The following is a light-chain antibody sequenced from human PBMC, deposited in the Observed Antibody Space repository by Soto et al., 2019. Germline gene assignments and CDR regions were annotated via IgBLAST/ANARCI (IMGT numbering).Light chain of an antibody. J-gene: IGKJ1*01. V-gene: IGKV1-12*01. CDR2: AAT. CDR1: QDINSR. CDR3: LQVANFPRT. Sequence: DIQITQSPSSLSASVGDTVTITCRASQDINSRLAWFQQQPGRPPKYVIQAATMLQSGFPSRFAGSGSGRDFTLTIHTLQPEDSATYYCLQVANFPRTFGQGTKVDIK.